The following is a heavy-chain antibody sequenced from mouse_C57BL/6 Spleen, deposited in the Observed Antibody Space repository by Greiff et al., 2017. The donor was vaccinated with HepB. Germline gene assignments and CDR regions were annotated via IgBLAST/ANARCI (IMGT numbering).Heavy chain of an antibody. CDR2: INPNNGGT. Sequence: VQLQQSGPELVKPGASVKMSCKASGYTFTDYNMHWVKQSHGKSLEWIGYINPNNGGTSYNQKFKGKATLTVNKSSSTAYMELRSLTSEDSAVYYCAIDGYYGGFAYWGQGTLVTVSA. CDR1: GYTFTDYN. V-gene: IGHV1-22*01. J-gene: IGHJ3*01. CDR3: AIDGYYGGFAY. D-gene: IGHD2-3*01.